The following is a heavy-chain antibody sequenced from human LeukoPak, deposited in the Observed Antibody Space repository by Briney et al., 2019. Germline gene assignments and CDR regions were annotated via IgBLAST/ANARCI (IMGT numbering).Heavy chain of an antibody. J-gene: IGHJ4*01. D-gene: IGHD4-17*01. CDR2: ISYDGSDK. CDR1: GFTFSYNA. Sequence: PGGSLRLSCVASGFTFSYNAMHSVRQAPGMGLEWVAVISYDGSDKHYADSVKGRFTISRDNSKNTLYLQMNSLRAEDTAVYCCARNPYGDYYFDNWGQGTPVTVSS. V-gene: IGHV3-30*04. CDR3: ARNPYGDYYFDN.